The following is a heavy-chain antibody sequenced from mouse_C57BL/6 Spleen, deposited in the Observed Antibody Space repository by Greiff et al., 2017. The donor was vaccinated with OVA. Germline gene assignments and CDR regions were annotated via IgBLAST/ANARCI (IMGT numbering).Heavy chain of an antibody. D-gene: IGHD2-3*01. V-gene: IGHV1-69*01. CDR3: ARSDGYIAMDY. CDR1: GYTFTSYW. CDR2: IDPSDSYT. Sequence: QVQLQQPGAELVMPGASVKLSCKASGYTFTSYWMHWVKQRPGQGLEWIGEIDPSDSYTNYNQKFKGKSTLTVDKSSSTAYMQLSSLTSEDSAVYYCARSDGYIAMDYWGQGTSVTVSS. J-gene: IGHJ4*01.